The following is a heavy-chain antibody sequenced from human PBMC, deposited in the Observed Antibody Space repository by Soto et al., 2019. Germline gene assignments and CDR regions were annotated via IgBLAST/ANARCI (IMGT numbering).Heavy chain of an antibody. CDR2: IYYSGST. J-gene: IGHJ4*02. Sequence: SETLSLTCTVSGGSISSGGYYWSWIRQHPGKGLEWIGYIYYSGSTYYNPSLKSRVTISVDTSKNQFSLKLSSVTAADTAVYYCARVGRTGTSLPFDYWGQGTLVTVSS. CDR3: ARVGRTGTSLPFDY. D-gene: IGHD1-1*01. CDR1: GGSISSGGYY. V-gene: IGHV4-31*03.